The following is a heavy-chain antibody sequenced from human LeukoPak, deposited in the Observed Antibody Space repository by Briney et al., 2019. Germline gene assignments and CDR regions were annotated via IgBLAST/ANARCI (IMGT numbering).Heavy chain of an antibody. CDR3: ARGGVVATI. V-gene: IGHV4-30-2*01. Sequence: SETLSLTCAVSGGSISSGGYSWSWIRQPPGKGLEWIGYIYHSGSTYYNPSLRSRVTISVDRSKNQFSLKLSSVTAADTAVYYCARGGVVATIWGQGTLVTVSS. CDR1: GGSISSGGYS. CDR2: IYHSGST. D-gene: IGHD5-12*01. J-gene: IGHJ4*02.